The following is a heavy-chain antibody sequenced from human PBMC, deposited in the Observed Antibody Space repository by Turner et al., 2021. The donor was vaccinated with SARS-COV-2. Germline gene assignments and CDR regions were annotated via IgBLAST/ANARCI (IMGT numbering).Heavy chain of an antibody. CDR2: ISYDGSNK. V-gene: IGHV3-30-3*01. Sequence: QVQLVESGGGVVQPGRSLRLSCAASGFTFSNYAMHWVRQAPGKGLEWVAVISYDGSNKYYADSAKGRFTISRDNSKNTLYLQMNSLRAEDTAVYYCARDGYSSSSIGYNWFDPWGQGTLVTVSS. CDR3: ARDGYSSSSIGYNWFDP. CDR1: GFTFSNYA. D-gene: IGHD6-6*01. J-gene: IGHJ5*02.